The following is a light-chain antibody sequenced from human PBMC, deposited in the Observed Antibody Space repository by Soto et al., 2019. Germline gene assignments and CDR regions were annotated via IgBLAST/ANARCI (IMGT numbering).Light chain of an antibody. J-gene: IGLJ2*01. CDR2: DVN. CDR1: SSDIGAYNF. CDR3: TSWTTSTTMI. Sequence: QSALTQPASVSGSPGQTITLSCTGTSSDIGAYNFVSWYQQHPGKAPKLMLYDVNIRPSGVSNRFSGSKSGNTASLTISGLQADDEADYYCTSWTTSTTMIFGGGTKLTVL. V-gene: IGLV2-14*03.